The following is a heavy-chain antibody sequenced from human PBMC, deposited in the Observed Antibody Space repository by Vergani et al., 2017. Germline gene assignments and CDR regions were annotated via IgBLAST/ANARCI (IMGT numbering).Heavy chain of an antibody. Sequence: EVQLVESGGGLIQPGGSLRLSCAASGFTVSSNYMSWVRQAPGKGLEWVSVIYSGGSTYYADSVKGRFTISRDNSKNTLYLQMNSLRAEDTAVYYCAKKIELRFGGDDYWGQGTLVTVSS. V-gene: IGHV3-53*01. CDR1: GFTVSSNY. J-gene: IGHJ4*02. CDR3: AKKIELRFGGDDY. D-gene: IGHD5-12*01. CDR2: IYSGGST.